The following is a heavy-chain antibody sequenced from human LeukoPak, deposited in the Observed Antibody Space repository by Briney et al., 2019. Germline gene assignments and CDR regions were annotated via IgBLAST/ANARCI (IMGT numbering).Heavy chain of an antibody. J-gene: IGHJ6*02. CDR2: IWYDGSKK. D-gene: IGHD3-16*01. CDR3: ARAGGAPPYYYYGMDV. CDR1: GFTFSSYG. Sequence: GGSLRLSCAASGFTFSSYGMHWVRQAPGKGLEWVAVIWYDGSKKYYADSVKGQFTISRDNSKNTLYLQMNSLRAENTAVYYCARAGGAPPYYYYGMDVWGQGTTVTVSS. V-gene: IGHV3-33*01.